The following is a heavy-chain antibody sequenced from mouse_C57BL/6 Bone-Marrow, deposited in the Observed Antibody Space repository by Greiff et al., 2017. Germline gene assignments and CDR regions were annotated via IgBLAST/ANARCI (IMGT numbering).Heavy chain of an antibody. V-gene: IGHV1-15*01. CDR3: TRENDGYYHWFAY. D-gene: IGHD2-3*01. CDR2: IDPDTGGT. CDR1: GYTFTDYE. Sequence: QVQLQQSGAELVRPGASVTLSCKASGYTFTDYEMHWVKQTPVHGLEWIGAIDPDTGGTAYNQKFKGKAKLTADKSSSTAYMELRSLTSEDSAVYYWTRENDGYYHWFAYWGQGTLVTVSA. J-gene: IGHJ3*01.